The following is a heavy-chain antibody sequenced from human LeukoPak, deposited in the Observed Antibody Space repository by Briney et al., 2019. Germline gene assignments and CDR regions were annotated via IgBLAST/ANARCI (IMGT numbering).Heavy chain of an antibody. CDR1: GGTFSSYA. CDR2: ISAYNGNT. CDR3: ARDLRGVDYYGSGSYYVFDY. D-gene: IGHD3-10*01. Sequence: ASVKVSCKASGGTFSSYAISWVRQAPGQGLEWMGWISAYNGNTNYAQKLQGRVTMTTDTSTSTAYMELRSLRSDDTAVYYCARDLRGVDYYGSGSYYVFDYWGQGTLVTVSS. J-gene: IGHJ4*02. V-gene: IGHV1-18*01.